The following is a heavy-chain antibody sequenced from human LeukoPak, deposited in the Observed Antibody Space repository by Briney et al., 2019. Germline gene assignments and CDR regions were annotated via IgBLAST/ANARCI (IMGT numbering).Heavy chain of an antibody. CDR2: IGTAGDT. V-gene: IGHV3-13*01. J-gene: IGHJ6*02. D-gene: IGHD5-24*01. Sequence: GGSLRLSCAASGFTFSSYDMHWVRQAARKGLEWVSAIGTAGDTYYPGSVKGRFTISRENAKNSLYLQMNSLRAGDTAVYYCARNLRDGYNNYYYYGMDVWGQGTTATVSS. CDR1: GFTFSSYD. CDR3: ARNLRDGYNNYYYYGMDV.